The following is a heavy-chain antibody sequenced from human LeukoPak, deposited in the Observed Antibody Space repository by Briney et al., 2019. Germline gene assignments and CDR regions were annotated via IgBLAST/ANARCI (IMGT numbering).Heavy chain of an antibody. V-gene: IGHV1-2*02. Sequence: GASVTVSCKSSGSTFTGYYLHWVRQGPGQGPGWMGWFTPNSGGTNYAQKFQGRVTMTRDTSISTAYMELSRLRSDDTAVYYCARVYYYGSGNPNELADWGQGTLVTVSS. J-gene: IGHJ4*02. CDR1: GSTFTGYY. D-gene: IGHD3-10*01. CDR3: ARVYYYGSGNPNELAD. CDR2: FTPNSGGT.